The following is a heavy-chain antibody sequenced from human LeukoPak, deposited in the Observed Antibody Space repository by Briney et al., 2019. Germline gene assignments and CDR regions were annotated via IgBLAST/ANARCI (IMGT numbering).Heavy chain of an antibody. V-gene: IGHV1-8*03. D-gene: IGHD3-3*01. Sequence: ASVKVSCKASGYTFTNYGITWVRQATGQGLEWMGWMTPNSGNSGYAQKFQGRVTITRNTSISTAYMELSSLRSEDTAVYYCAIWSGYYPVDAFDIWGQGTMVTVSS. CDR2: MTPNSGNS. CDR3: AIWSGYYPVDAFDI. J-gene: IGHJ3*02. CDR1: GYTFTNYG.